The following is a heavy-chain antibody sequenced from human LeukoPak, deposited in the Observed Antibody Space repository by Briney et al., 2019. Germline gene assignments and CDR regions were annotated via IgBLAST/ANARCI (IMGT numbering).Heavy chain of an antibody. CDR3: ARHSSYYGNFDY. CDR2: INHSGST. D-gene: IGHD3-10*01. Sequence: PSETLSLTCAVYGGSFSGYYWSWIRQPPGKGLEWIGEINHSGSTNYNPSLKSRVTISVDTSKNQFSLKLSSATAADTAVYYCARHSSYYGNFDYWGQGTLVTVSS. J-gene: IGHJ4*02. CDR1: GGSFSGYY. V-gene: IGHV4-34*01.